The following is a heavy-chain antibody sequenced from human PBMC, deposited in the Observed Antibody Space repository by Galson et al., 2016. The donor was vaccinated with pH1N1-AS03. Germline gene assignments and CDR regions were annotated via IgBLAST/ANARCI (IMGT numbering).Heavy chain of an antibody. J-gene: IGHJ5*02. CDR1: GFNFSASA. CDR2: IRAKAYNYAT. Sequence: SLRLSCAASGFNFSASAMHWVRQTSGKGLEWIGRIRAKAYNYATEYAAPVRGRFTISKDDSKNTAFLQMNSLKIEATAVYYGTRHPRRAAGGLGGFDPWGQGTLVTVSS. CDR3: TRHPRRAAGGLGGFDP. D-gene: IGHD6-13*01. V-gene: IGHV3-73*01.